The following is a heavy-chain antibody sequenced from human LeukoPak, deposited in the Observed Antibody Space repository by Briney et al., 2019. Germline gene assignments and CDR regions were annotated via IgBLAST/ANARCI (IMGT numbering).Heavy chain of an antibody. V-gene: IGHV3-48*02. D-gene: IGHD3-9*01. CDR1: GFTFSSYS. CDR2: ISSSSSTI. CDR3: ARGDILTGYNYYYGMDV. Sequence: GGSLRLSCAASGFTFSSYSMNWVRQASGKGLEWVSYISSSSSTIYYADSVKGRFTISRDNAKNSLYLQMNSPRDEDTAVYYCARGDILTGYNYYYGMDVWGQGTTVTVSS. J-gene: IGHJ6*02.